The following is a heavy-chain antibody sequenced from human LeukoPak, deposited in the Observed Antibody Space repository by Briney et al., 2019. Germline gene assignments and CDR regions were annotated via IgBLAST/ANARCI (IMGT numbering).Heavy chain of an antibody. J-gene: IGHJ6*02. D-gene: IGHD6-19*01. CDR2: INQDGSEK. CDR3: ARDQQWLVPRYYYYGMDV. Sequence: GGSLRLSCAASGFTFSSYWMSWVRQAPGKGLEWVANINQDGSEKYYVDSVKGGFTISRDNAANSLYLQMNSLRAEDTAVYYCARDQQWLVPRYYYYGMDVWGQGTTVTASS. V-gene: IGHV3-7*01. CDR1: GFTFSSYW.